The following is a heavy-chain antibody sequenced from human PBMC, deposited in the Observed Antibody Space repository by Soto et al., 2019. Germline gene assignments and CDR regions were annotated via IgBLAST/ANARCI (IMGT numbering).Heavy chain of an antibody. Sequence: QVQLVPSGAEVKKPGASVKVSCKASGYTFTSYGISCERQSPGQGLDLMGWISAYNGNTNYAQKLQGRVTMTTETSTSTANMELRSLRSDDTSVYYCARLSPERGVVASDNWFDPWGQGNLVTVAS. D-gene: IGHD2-15*01. V-gene: IGHV1-18*01. J-gene: IGHJ5*02. CDR1: GYTFTSYG. CDR2: ISAYNGNT. CDR3: ARLSPERGVVASDNWFDP.